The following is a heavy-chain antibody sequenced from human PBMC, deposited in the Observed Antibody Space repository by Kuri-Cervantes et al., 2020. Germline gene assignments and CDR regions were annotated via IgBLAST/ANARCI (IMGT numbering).Heavy chain of an antibody. CDR3: AKDISDYYDSSWNYFGY. V-gene: IGHV3-9*01. J-gene: IGHJ4*02. CDR2: ISWNSGSI. CDR1: GFTFDDYA. D-gene: IGHD3-22*01. Sequence: GGSLRLSCAASGFTFDDYAMHWVRQAPGKGLEWVSGISWNSGSIGYADSVKGRFTISRDNAKNSLYLQMNSLRAEDTALYYCAKDISDYYDSSWNYFGYWGQGTLVTVSS.